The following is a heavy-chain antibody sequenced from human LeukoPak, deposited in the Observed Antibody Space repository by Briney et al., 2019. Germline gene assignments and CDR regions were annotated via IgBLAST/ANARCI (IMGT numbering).Heavy chain of an antibody. J-gene: IGHJ6*02. Sequence: EPSVKLSCKASGYTFTDHYMHWVRQAPGQGLEWMGWLNPNSGGTKYVQRFQGRVTMTRDTSISTAYMELSGLGSDDTAVYYCARDTRYSQHYYYGMDVWGQGTTVTVSS. V-gene: IGHV1-2*02. CDR3: ARDTRYSQHYYYGMDV. CDR1: GYTFTDHY. D-gene: IGHD3-9*01. CDR2: LNPNSGGT.